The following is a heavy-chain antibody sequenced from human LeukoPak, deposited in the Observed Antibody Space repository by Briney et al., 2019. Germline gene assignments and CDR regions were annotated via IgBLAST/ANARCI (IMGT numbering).Heavy chain of an antibody. CDR3: ARDHVRESSLPLDAFDI. J-gene: IGHJ3*02. V-gene: IGHV3-21*06. D-gene: IGHD3-16*01. Sequence: GGSLRLSCTASGFIFSTYNMNWVRQAPGKGLEWVSSIGTSGDYIYYADSVQGRFTISRDNAKNSLYLQLNSLRAEDTAVYYCARDHVRESSLPLDAFDIWGQGTMVTVSS. CDR1: GFIFSTYN. CDR2: IGTSGDYI.